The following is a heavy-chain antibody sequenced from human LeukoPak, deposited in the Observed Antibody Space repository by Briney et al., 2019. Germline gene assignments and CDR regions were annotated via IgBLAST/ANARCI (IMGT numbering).Heavy chain of an antibody. Sequence: GASVKVSCRVSGYTLTEFSMHWVRQAPGKGLEWMGGFDPEDGETIYAQKFQGRVTMTEDTSTDTAYMELSSLRSEDTAVYYCAIGKPPTYYYDSSGYYLDYWGQGTLVTVSS. CDR2: FDPEDGET. V-gene: IGHV1-24*01. CDR1: GYTLTEFS. D-gene: IGHD3-22*01. J-gene: IGHJ4*02. CDR3: AIGKPPTYYYDSSGYYLDY.